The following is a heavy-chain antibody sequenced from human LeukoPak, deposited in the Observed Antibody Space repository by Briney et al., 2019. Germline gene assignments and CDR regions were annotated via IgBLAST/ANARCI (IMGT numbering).Heavy chain of an antibody. Sequence: ASVKVSCKASGYIFSGYYLHWVRQAPGQGLEWMGWINPSSGGADYAQKFQGRVTMTRDTSISTAYMELSRLTSDDTAVYYCARGYYDSSGFEYFQDWGQGTLVTVSS. CDR3: ARGYYDSSGFEYFQD. D-gene: IGHD3-22*01. J-gene: IGHJ1*01. V-gene: IGHV1-2*02. CDR1: GYIFSGYY. CDR2: INPSSGGA.